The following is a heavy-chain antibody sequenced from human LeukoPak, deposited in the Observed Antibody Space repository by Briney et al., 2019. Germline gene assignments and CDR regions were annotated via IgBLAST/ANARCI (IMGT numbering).Heavy chain of an antibody. Sequence: SQTLSLTCTVSGGSISSGRYYWSWIRQPAGKGLEWIGRIYTSGSTNYNPSLKSRVTISVDTSKNQFSLMLSSVTAADTAVYYCARSAGAIPYYYYYYMDVWGKGTTVTVSS. V-gene: IGHV4-61*02. CDR3: ARSAGAIPYYYYYYMDV. CDR2: IYTSGST. J-gene: IGHJ6*03. D-gene: IGHD1-26*01. CDR1: GGSISSGRYY.